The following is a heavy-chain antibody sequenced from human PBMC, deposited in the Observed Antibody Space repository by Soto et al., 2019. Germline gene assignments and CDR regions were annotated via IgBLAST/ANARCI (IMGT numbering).Heavy chain of an antibody. CDR1: GFPFSTYW. CDR2: INNDGSTT. Sequence: PGGSLRISCAASGFPFSTYWMHWVRQAPGKGPVWVSRINNDGSTTRYADSVKGRFTISRDNAKNTLYLQMNSLRAEDTAAYYCASQGLYYYGLDVWGQGTTVTVSS. V-gene: IGHV3-74*01. J-gene: IGHJ6*02. CDR3: ASQGLYYYGLDV.